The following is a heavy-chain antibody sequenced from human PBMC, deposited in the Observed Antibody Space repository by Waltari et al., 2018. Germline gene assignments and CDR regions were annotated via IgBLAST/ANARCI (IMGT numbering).Heavy chain of an antibody. Sequence: QVQLQESGPGLVKPSETLSITCDVSGYSIGSGLYWGGIRHPPGKGLEWIGSINQSWSTYYNPSLKSRVTFSVDTSKNQFSLKLSSLTAADTSVYYCAGPVEMATTAPDYWGQGTLVTVSS. CDR1: GYSIGSGLY. V-gene: IGHV4-38-2*01. CDR3: AGPVEMATTAPDY. CDR2: INQSWST. J-gene: IGHJ4*02. D-gene: IGHD5-12*01.